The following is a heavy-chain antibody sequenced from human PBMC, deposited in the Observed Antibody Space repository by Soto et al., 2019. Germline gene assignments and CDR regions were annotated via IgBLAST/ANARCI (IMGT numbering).Heavy chain of an antibody. CDR1: GYTFTSYA. V-gene: IGHV1-3*01. J-gene: IGHJ4*02. D-gene: IGHD2-21*02. Sequence: ASVKVSCKASGYTFTSYAMHWVRQAPGQRLEWMGWINAGNGNTKYSQKFQGRVTITRDTSASTAYMELSSLRSEDTAVYYCARSIVVVTAADYWGQGALVTVS. CDR3: ARSIVVVTAADY. CDR2: INAGNGNT.